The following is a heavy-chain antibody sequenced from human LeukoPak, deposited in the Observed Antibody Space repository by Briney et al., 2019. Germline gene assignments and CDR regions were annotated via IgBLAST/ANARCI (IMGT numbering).Heavy chain of an antibody. V-gene: IGHV3-13*01. Sequence: GGSLRLSCAASGFTFSSYDMHWVRQATGKGLEWVSAIGTAGDTYYPGSVKGRFTISRENAKNSLYLQMNSLRAGDTAVYYCARNSGSHLALDYWGQGTLVNVSS. CDR3: ARNSGSHLALDY. D-gene: IGHD1-26*01. J-gene: IGHJ4*02. CDR1: GFTFSSYD. CDR2: IGTAGDT.